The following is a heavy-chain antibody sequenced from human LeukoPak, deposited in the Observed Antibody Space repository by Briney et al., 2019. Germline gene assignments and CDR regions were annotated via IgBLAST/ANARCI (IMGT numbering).Heavy chain of an antibody. CDR1: GGSISSSSYY. V-gene: IGHV4-39*07. CDR2: IYYSGST. CDR3: ARDGWDYFY. J-gene: IGHJ4*02. Sequence: PSETLSLTCTVSGGSISSSSYYWGWIRQPPGKGLEWIGSIYYSGSTYYNPSLKSRVTISVDTSKNQFSLKLSSVTAADTAVYYCARDGWDYFYWGQGTLVTVSS. D-gene: IGHD4/OR15-4a*01.